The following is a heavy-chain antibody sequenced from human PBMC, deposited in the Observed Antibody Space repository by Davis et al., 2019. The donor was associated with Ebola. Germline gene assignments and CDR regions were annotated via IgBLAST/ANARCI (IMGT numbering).Heavy chain of an antibody. J-gene: IGHJ4*02. CDR1: GFVFRNYV. Sequence: GESLKISCAASGFVFRNYVMSWVRQAPGKGLEWVSTLGTSADTYYADSVKGRFTISRDNSKNTLYLQMNGLRVEDTAIYYCAKELVTGSSYYVDYWGQGTLVTVSS. D-gene: IGHD3-10*01. V-gene: IGHV3-23*01. CDR2: LGTSADT. CDR3: AKELVTGSSYYVDY.